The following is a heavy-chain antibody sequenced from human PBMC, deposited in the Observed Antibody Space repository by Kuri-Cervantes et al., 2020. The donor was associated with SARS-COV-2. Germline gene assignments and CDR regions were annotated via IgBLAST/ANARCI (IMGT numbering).Heavy chain of an antibody. Sequence: GESLKISCAASGFTFSSYAMSWVRQAPGKGLEWVSAISGSGGSTYYADSVKGRFTISRDNSKNTLYLQMNSLRAEDTAVYYCARHMYYDFWSGYYHWYFDLWGRGTLVTVSS. CDR3: ARHMYYDFWSGYYHWYFDL. J-gene: IGHJ2*01. V-gene: IGHV3-23*01. CDR1: GFTFSSYA. CDR2: ISGSGGST. D-gene: IGHD3-3*01.